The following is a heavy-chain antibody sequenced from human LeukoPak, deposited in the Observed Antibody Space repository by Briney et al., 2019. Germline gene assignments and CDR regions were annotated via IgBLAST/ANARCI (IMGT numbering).Heavy chain of an antibody. CDR1: GFTFSSYG. V-gene: IGHV3-30*18. CDR2: ISYDGSNK. Sequence: PGGSLRLSCAASGFTFSSYGMHWVRQAPGKGLEWVAVISYDGSNKYYADSVKGRFTISRDNSKNTLYLQMNSLRAEDTAVYYCAKADGGDNYYFDYWGQGTLVTVSS. J-gene: IGHJ4*02. D-gene: IGHD2-21*02. CDR3: AKADGGDNYYFDY.